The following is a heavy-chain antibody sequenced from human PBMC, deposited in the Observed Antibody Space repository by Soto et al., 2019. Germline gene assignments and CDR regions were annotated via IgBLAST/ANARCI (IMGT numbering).Heavy chain of an antibody. CDR2: ISYSGST. Sequence: QVQLQESGPGLVKPSQTLSLSCTVSGGSLSSGGYFWSWIRQHPGKGLEWIGYISYSGSTYYNPSLESRLTMSVDGSQNLFSLKLSSVTAADTAVYYCARGAYSSSVRGHLSYSYYGMDVWGQGTTVTVSS. CDR1: GGSLSSGGYF. V-gene: IGHV4-31*03. J-gene: IGHJ6*02. D-gene: IGHD6-6*01. CDR3: ARGAYSSSVRGHLSYSYYGMDV.